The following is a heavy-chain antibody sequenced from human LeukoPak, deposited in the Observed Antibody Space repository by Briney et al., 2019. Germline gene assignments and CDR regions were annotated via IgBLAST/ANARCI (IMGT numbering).Heavy chain of an antibody. Sequence: GGSLRLSCAASGFTFSDYGMNWVRQAPGKGLEWLSYISHRSSAIYYADSVKGRFTISRDNAKNSLYLQVNSLRDEDTAVYYCARAPRSGYDYWGQGTLVTVSS. D-gene: IGHD3-22*01. CDR3: ARAPRSGYDY. J-gene: IGHJ4*02. V-gene: IGHV3-48*02. CDR2: ISHRSSAI. CDR1: GFTFSDYG.